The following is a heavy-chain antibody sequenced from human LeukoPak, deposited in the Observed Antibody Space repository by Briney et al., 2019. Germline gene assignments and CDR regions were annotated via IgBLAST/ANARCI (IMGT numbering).Heavy chain of an antibody. CDR3: ARSYYDSSGYYRGLYYYYYMDV. CDR2: IIPIFGAA. V-gene: IGHV1-69*05. Sequence: ASVKVSCKASGGTFSSYAISWVRQAPGQGLEWMGGIIPIFGAANYAQKFQGRVTITTDESTSTAYMELSSLRSEDTAVYYCARSYYDSSGYYRGLYYYYYMDVWGKGTTVTVSS. CDR1: GGTFSSYA. D-gene: IGHD3-22*01. J-gene: IGHJ6*03.